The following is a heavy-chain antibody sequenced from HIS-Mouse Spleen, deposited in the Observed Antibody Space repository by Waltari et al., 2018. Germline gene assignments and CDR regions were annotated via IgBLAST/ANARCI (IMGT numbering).Heavy chain of an antibody. CDR2: IYSGGST. V-gene: IGHV3-53*02. CDR1: GFTVSSNY. Sequence: EVQLVETGGGLIQPGGSLRLSCASSGFTVSSNYMSWVRPAPGKGVEWVSVIYSGGSTYYADSVKGRFTISRDNSKNTLYLQMNSLRAEDTAVYYCARHYYYGSGSYYFDYWGQGTLVTVSS. D-gene: IGHD3-10*01. CDR3: ARHYYYGSGSYYFDY. J-gene: IGHJ4*02.